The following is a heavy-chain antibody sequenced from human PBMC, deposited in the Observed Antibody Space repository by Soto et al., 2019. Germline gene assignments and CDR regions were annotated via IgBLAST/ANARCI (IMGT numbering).Heavy chain of an antibody. J-gene: IGHJ6*02. CDR1: GGSITTPGYS. CDR3: ARQEFSSSWYYPYATDV. Sequence: SETLSLTCTVYGGSITTPGYSWSWIRQPPGKAPEWIGYVYHNGNAYPKPSLKSRVTISLDGAKNQFSLKLSSVTAADTAVYYCARQEFSSSWYYPYATDVWGQGTTVTVSS. CDR2: VYHNGNA. D-gene: IGHD6-13*01. V-gene: IGHV4-30-2*01.